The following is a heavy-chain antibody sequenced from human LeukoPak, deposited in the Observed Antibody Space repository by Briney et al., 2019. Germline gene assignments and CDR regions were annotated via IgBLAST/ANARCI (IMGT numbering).Heavy chain of an antibody. Sequence: GGTLRLSCAASGFSFSSYWMSWVRQAPGKGLEWVDNIKQDGSEKYYVDSVKGRFTISRDNAKNSLYLQMNSLRAEDTAVYYCARIVGATQASDYWGQGTLVTVSS. D-gene: IGHD1-26*01. J-gene: IGHJ4*02. CDR3: ARIVGATQASDY. CDR2: IKQDGSEK. CDR1: GFSFSSYW. V-gene: IGHV3-7*01.